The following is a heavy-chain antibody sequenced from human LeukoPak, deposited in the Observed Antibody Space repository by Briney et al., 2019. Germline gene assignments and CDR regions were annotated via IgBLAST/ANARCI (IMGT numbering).Heavy chain of an antibody. Sequence: GGSLRLSCAASGFTFSSYAMHWVRQAPGKGLEWVAVISYDGSNKYYADSVKGRFTISRDNSKNTLYLQMNSLRAEDTAVYYCAREETMYYYDSSGYLDCWGQGTLVTVSS. CDR2: ISYDGSNK. J-gene: IGHJ4*02. V-gene: IGHV3-30-3*01. D-gene: IGHD3-22*01. CDR3: AREETMYYYDSSGYLDC. CDR1: GFTFSSYA.